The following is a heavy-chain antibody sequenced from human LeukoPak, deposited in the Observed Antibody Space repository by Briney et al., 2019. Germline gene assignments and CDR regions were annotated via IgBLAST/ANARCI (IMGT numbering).Heavy chain of an antibody. Sequence: GGSLRLSCAASGFTFSSYWMSWVRQAPGKGLEWVANIKQDGSEKYYVDSVKGRFTISRDNAKNSLYLQMNSLRAEDTAVYYCARVLIVGAAAHFDYWGQGTLVTVSS. J-gene: IGHJ4*02. CDR1: GFTFSSYW. CDR3: ARVLIVGAAAHFDY. V-gene: IGHV3-7*01. CDR2: IKQDGSEK. D-gene: IGHD1-26*01.